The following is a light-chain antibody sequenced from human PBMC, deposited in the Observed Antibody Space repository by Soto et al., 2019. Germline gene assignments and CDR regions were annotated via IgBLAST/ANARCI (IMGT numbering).Light chain of an antibody. CDR1: QTISSW. CDR2: KAS. J-gene: IGKJ1*01. V-gene: IGKV1-5*03. CDR3: QHYNSYSEA. Sequence: IQITQSPSTLSGSVGDRVTIACRASQTISSWLAWYQQKPVKAPKLLIYKASTLKSGVPSRFSGSGSGTEFTLTISSMQPDAFANYYCQHYNSYSEAFGQGTKVDXK.